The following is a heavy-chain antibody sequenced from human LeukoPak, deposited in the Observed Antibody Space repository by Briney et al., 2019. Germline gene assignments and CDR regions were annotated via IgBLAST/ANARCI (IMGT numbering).Heavy chain of an antibody. D-gene: IGHD3-22*01. V-gene: IGHV4-34*01. Sequence: PSETLSLTCAVYGVSFSGYYWSWIRQPPGKGLEWIGEINHSGSTNYNPSLKSRVTISVDTSKNQFSLKLSSVTAADTAVYYCARGMLGYDSSGSDYWGQGTLVTVSS. CDR1: GVSFSGYY. CDR3: ARGMLGYDSSGSDY. CDR2: INHSGST. J-gene: IGHJ4*02.